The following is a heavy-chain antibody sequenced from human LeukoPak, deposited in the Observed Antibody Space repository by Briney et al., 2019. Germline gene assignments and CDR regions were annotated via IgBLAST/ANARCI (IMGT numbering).Heavy chain of an antibody. D-gene: IGHD6-19*01. CDR3: ARALRTVAGTFDY. V-gene: IGHV3-21*01. CDR2: ISSSSSYI. Sequence: PGGSLRLSCAASGFTFSSYSMNWVRQAPGNGLEWVSSISSSSSYIYYADSVKGRFTISRDNAKNSLYLQMNSLRAEDTAVYYCARALRTVAGTFDYWGQGTLVTVSS. CDR1: GFTFSSYS. J-gene: IGHJ4*02.